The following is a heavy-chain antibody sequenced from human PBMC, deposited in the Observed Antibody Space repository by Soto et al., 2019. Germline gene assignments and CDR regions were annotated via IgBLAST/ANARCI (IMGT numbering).Heavy chain of an antibody. J-gene: IGHJ6*02. CDR2: ISAYNGNT. CDR3: ARNGGGYCSGGSCYWVGSYYYGMDV. Sequence: GASVKVSCKASGYTFTSYGISWVRQAPGQGLEWMGWISAYNGNTNYAQNLQGRVTMTTDTSTSTAYMELRSLRSDDAAVYYCARNGGGYCSGGSCYWVGSYYYGMDVWGQGTTVTVSS. CDR1: GYTFTSYG. D-gene: IGHD2-15*01. V-gene: IGHV1-18*01.